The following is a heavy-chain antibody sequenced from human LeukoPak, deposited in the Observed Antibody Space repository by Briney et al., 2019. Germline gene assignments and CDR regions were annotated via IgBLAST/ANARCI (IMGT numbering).Heavy chain of an antibody. J-gene: IGHJ4*02. CDR2: ISTSSSYI. D-gene: IGHD4-17*01. CDR3: ARNRGDPSYFDY. V-gene: IGHV3-21*01. Sequence: GGSLRLSCTASGFTFNGYSMNWVRQAPGKGLEWVSSISTSSSYIYYADSVKGRFTISRNNPKNSLYLQMNSLRAEDTAVYYCARNRGDPSYFDYWGQGTLVTVSS. CDR1: GFTFNGYS.